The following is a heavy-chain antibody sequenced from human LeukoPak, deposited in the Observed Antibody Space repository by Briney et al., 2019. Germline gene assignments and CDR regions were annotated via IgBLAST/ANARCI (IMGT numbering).Heavy chain of an antibody. CDR2: IIPIFGTA. CDR1: GGTFSSYA. V-gene: IGHV1-69*06. D-gene: IGHD3-10*01. CDR3: ARLMVYYFDY. Sequence: SVKVSCKASGGTFSSYAISWVRQAPGQGLEWMGGIIPIFGTANYAQKFQGRVTITADKSTSTAYMELSNLRSEDTAVYYCARLMVYYFDYWGQGTLVTVSS. J-gene: IGHJ4*02.